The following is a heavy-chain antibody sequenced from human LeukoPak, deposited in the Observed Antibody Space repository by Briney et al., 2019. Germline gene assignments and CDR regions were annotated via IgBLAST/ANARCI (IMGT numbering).Heavy chain of an antibody. V-gene: IGHV4-61*02. D-gene: IGHD6-13*01. Sequence: SETLSHTCTVSGGSISSGSYYWSWIRQPAGKGLEWIGRIYTSGSTNYNPSLKSRVTISVDTSKNQFSLKLSSVTAADTAVYYCAGPGYSSSGDFRHWGQGTLVTVSS. CDR2: IYTSGST. CDR1: GGSISSGSYY. J-gene: IGHJ1*01. CDR3: AGPGYSSSGDFRH.